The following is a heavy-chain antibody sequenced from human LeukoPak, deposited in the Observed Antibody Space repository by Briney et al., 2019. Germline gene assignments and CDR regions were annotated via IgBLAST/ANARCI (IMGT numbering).Heavy chain of an antibody. J-gene: IGHJ5*02. D-gene: IGHD3-9*01. CDR3: ARAYDILTGANNWFDP. CDR1: GASISSGSNY. V-gene: IGHV4-39*07. Sequence: NASETLSLTCSVSGASISSGSNYWGWIRQPPGKTLEWIGSIYSSGSTYYNSSLQSRVIIIIDTPKNHFSLTLSSVTAADTAVYYCARAYDILTGANNWFDPWGQGTLVTVSS. CDR2: IYSSGST.